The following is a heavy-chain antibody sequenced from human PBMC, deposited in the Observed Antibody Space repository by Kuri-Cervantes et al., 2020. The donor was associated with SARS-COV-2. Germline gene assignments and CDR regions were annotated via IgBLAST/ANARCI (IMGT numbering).Heavy chain of an antibody. V-gene: IGHV4-59*12. D-gene: IGHD7-27*01. Sequence: SETLSLTCTVSGGPISSYYWSWIRQPPGKGLEWIGYIYYSGSTNYNPSLKSRVTISVDTSKNQFSLKLSSVTAADTAVYCCARDLTGGDDAFDIWGQGTMVTVSS. CDR1: GGPISSYY. J-gene: IGHJ3*02. CDR3: ARDLTGGDDAFDI. CDR2: IYYSGST.